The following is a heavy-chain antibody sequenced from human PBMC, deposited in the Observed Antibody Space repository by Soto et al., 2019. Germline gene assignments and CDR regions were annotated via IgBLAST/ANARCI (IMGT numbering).Heavy chain of an antibody. V-gene: IGHV3-7*01. CDR3: ARVNSGDIVVVVAATPSLFDY. D-gene: IGHD2-15*01. CDR1: GFTFSSYW. Sequence: EVQLVESGGGLVQPGGSLRLSCAASGFTFSSYWMSWVRQAPGKGLEWVANIKQDGSEKYYVDTVKGRFTISRDNAKNSLYLKMNSLRAEDTAVYYCARVNSGDIVVVVAATPSLFDYWGQGTLVTVSS. J-gene: IGHJ4*02. CDR2: IKQDGSEK.